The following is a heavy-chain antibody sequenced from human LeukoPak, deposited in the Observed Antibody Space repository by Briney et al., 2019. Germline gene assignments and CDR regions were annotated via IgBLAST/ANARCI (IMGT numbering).Heavy chain of an antibody. Sequence: GGSLRLSCAASGFTFSSYWMHWVRQTPEKGLVWVSRINNHGSATNYADSVKGRFTVSRDNAQNTLYLQMSSLRAEDTAVYYCARSAFYGGTGYYYDYWGQGALVTVSS. V-gene: IGHV3-74*01. D-gene: IGHD3-22*01. CDR3: ARSAFYGGTGYYYDY. CDR1: GFTFSSYW. CDR2: INNHGSAT. J-gene: IGHJ4*02.